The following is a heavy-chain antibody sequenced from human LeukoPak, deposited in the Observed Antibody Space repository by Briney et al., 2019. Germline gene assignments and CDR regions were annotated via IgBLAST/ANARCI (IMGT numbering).Heavy chain of an antibody. CDR3: ARVRSPDP. D-gene: IGHD4-17*01. CDR2: INHSGST. Sequence: TSETLSLTCAVYGGSFSGYYWSWIRQPPGKGLEWIGEINHSGSTNYNPSLKSRVNIPVDTSKNQFSLKLSSVTAADTAVYYCARVRSPDPWGQGTLVTVSS. CDR1: GGSFSGYY. V-gene: IGHV4-34*01. J-gene: IGHJ5*02.